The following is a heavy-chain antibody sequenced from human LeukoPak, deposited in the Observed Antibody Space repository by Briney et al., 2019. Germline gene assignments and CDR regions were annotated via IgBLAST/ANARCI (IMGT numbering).Heavy chain of an antibody. J-gene: IGHJ4*02. D-gene: IGHD3-9*01. CDR1: GFTFSNYA. Sequence: GESLRLSSVASGFTFSNYAMSWVRQAPGKRLEWVSAVTGRGGSTYYADSVKGRFTISRDNSRNTLFLQMNSLRAEDTAIYYCAKWGDFDILTGYYVSDFWGQGTLVTVSS. CDR3: AKWGDFDILTGYYVSDF. CDR2: VTGRGGST. V-gene: IGHV3-23*01.